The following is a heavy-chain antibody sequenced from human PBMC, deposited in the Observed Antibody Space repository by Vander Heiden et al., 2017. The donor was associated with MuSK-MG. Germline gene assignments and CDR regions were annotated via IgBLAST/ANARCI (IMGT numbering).Heavy chain of an antibody. D-gene: IGHD2-21*01. CDR1: GFSLSTYN. CDR3: ATDQSLQTRAYDL. J-gene: IGHJ5*02. CDR2: ITPSSSFI. V-gene: IGHV3-21*01. Sequence: VRLVESGGALVKPGGSMRHSCAASGFSLSTYNMNGVRQAPGKGLEWVSFITPSSSFIRYADSVKGRFTISRDNAENSLYLQMNSLTAEDTAVYYCATDQSLQTRAYDLWGQGTLVSVSS.